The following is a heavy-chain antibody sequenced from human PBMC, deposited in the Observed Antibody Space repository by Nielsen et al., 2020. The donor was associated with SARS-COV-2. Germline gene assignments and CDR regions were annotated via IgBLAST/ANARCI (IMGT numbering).Heavy chain of an antibody. Sequence: GGSLRLSCAASGFTFSRHAMNWVRQAPGKGLEWISIIGAGGDNIYCADSVKGRFTISRDNSKNTLYLQINSLRADDTAVYYCATQADGYKSPYDYWGQGTLVTVSS. D-gene: IGHD3-10*01. CDR3: ATQADGYKSPYDY. J-gene: IGHJ4*02. CDR1: GFTFSRHA. CDR2: IGAGGDNI. V-gene: IGHV3-23*01.